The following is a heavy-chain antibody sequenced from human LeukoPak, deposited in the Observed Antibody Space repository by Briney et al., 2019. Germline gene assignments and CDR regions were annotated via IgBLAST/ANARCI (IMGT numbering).Heavy chain of an antibody. CDR1: GYTFTGYY. CDR3: ARDLPYYDSDHDAFDI. V-gene: IGHV1-2*02. Sequence: ASAKVSCKASGYTFTGYYMHWVRQAPGQGLEWMGWINPNSGGTNYAQKFQGRVTMTRDTSISTAYMELSRLRSDDTAVYYCARDLPYYDSDHDAFDIWGQGTMVTVSS. D-gene: IGHD3-22*01. CDR2: INPNSGGT. J-gene: IGHJ3*02.